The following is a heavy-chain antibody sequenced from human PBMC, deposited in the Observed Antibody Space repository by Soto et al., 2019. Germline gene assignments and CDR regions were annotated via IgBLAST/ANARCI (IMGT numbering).Heavy chain of an antibody. D-gene: IGHD4-4*01. CDR1: GGSISSYY. CDR3: ARDRYSTRAGNWFDP. CDR2: IYYSGST. Sequence: SETLSLTCTVSGGSISSYYWSWIRQPPGKGLEWIGYIYYSGSTNYNPSLKSRVTISVDTSKNQFSLKLSSVTAADTAVYYCARDRYSTRAGNWFDPWGQGTLVTVSS. V-gene: IGHV4-59*01. J-gene: IGHJ5*02.